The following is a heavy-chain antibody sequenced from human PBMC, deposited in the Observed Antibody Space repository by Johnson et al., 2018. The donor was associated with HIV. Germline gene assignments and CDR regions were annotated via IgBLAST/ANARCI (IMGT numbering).Heavy chain of an antibody. CDR3: ARDQNIVLMVYAAPGAFDI. CDR1: GFTFSRYW. CDR2: IKQDGSEK. J-gene: IGHJ3*02. V-gene: IGHV3-7*01. D-gene: IGHD2-8*01. Sequence: VQLVESGGGLVQPGGSLRLSCGVSGFTFSRYWMSWVRQAPGKGLEWVANIKQDGSEKNYVDSVKGRFTLSRDNAKNSLYLQMNSLRAEDTAVYYCARDQNIVLMVYAAPGAFDIWGQGTMVTVSS.